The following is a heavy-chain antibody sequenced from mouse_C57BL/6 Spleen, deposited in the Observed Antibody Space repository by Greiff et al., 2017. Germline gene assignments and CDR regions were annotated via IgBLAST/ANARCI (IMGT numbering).Heavy chain of an antibody. Sequence: QVQLKESGPELVKPGASVKISCKASGYSFTSYYIHWVKQRPGQGLEWIGWIYPGSGNTKYNEKFKGKATLTADTSSSTAYMQLSSLTSEDSAVYYCARAPDYYGSSSFDYWGQGTTLTVSS. CDR3: ARAPDYYGSSSFDY. D-gene: IGHD1-1*01. J-gene: IGHJ2*01. CDR1: GYSFTSYY. V-gene: IGHV1-66*01. CDR2: IYPGSGNT.